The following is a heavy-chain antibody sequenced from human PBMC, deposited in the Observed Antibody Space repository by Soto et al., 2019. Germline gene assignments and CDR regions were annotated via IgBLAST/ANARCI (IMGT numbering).Heavy chain of an antibody. CDR2: ITSSNSDI. Sequence: EVQLVESGGGLVKPGGSLRLSCAASGFTLSTYRMNWVRQAPGKGLGRVSYITSSNSDIYYADSVKGLFTISRDSAKNSLYLQMSSLRVEDTAVYYCARDPLDCGGDCYRADYWGQRNLVTVSS. V-gene: IGHV3-21*01. CDR3: ARDPLDCGGDCYRADY. CDR1: GFTLSTYR. J-gene: IGHJ4*02. D-gene: IGHD2-21*02.